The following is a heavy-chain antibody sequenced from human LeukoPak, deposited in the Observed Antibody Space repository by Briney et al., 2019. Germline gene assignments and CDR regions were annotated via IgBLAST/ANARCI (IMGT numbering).Heavy chain of an antibody. Sequence: GGYLRLSCAASGFTFSLYWMSWVRQAPGKGLEWVANIKEDGSQKYYVDSVKGRFTISRDNAKHSMYLQINSLRAEDTAVYYCARLGYSSSSGSFDYWGQGTLVTVSS. CDR1: GFTFSLYW. CDR3: ARLGYSSSSGSFDY. CDR2: IKEDGSQK. V-gene: IGHV3-7*01. J-gene: IGHJ4*02. D-gene: IGHD6-6*01.